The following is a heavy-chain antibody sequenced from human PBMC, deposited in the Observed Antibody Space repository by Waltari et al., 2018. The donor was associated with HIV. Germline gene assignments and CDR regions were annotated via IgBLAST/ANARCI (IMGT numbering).Heavy chain of an antibody. Sequence: QVQLQESGPGLVKPSETLSLTCTVSGGSISSYYWSWIRQPPGKGLEWIGYIYYSGSTNYNPSLKSRVTISVDTSKNQFSLKLSSVTAADTAVYYCAREKGVYCRGGSCQGWFDPWGQGTLVTVSS. V-gene: IGHV4-59*01. CDR2: IYYSGST. J-gene: IGHJ5*02. CDR3: AREKGVYCRGGSCQGWFDP. D-gene: IGHD2-15*01. CDR1: GGSISSYY.